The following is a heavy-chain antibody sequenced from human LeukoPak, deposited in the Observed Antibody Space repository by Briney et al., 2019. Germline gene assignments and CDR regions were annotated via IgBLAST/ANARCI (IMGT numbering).Heavy chain of an antibody. J-gene: IGHJ4*02. CDR2: IKQDGSEK. CDR3: AKRGILVVPAAIDPLFDY. Sequence: GGSLSLSCAASGFTLRSYWMSGVGPAPGKGLEWVANIKQDGSEKYYVDSVKVRFTSSRDNAKNSLYLQMNSLRAEDTAVYYCAKRGILVVPAAIDPLFDYWGQGTLVTVSS. D-gene: IGHD2-2*02. V-gene: IGHV3-7*01. CDR1: GFTLRSYW.